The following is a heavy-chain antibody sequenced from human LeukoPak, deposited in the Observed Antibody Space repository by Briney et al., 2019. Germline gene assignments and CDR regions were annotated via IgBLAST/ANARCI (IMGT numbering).Heavy chain of an antibody. D-gene: IGHD4-11*01. V-gene: IGHV4-30-2*01. Sequence: ASETLSLTCTVSGGSLSSGGYYWSWIRLPPGKGLEWIGYIYHSGSTYYNPSLKSRVTISVDRSKNQFSLKLSSVTATDTAVYYCAREIHDYSNYAGYYYYMDVWGKGTTVTVSS. CDR1: GGSLSSGGYY. CDR2: IYHSGST. CDR3: AREIHDYSNYAGYYYYMDV. J-gene: IGHJ6*03.